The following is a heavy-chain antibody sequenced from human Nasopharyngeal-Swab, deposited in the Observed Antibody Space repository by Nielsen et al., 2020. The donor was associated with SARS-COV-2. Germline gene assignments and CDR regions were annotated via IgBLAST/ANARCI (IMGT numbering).Heavy chain of an antibody. CDR1: GGSISSYY. V-gene: IGHV4-59*08. J-gene: IGHJ4*02. CDR3: ARVITIFGVGPYYFDY. D-gene: IGHD3-3*01. CDR2: IYYSGST. Sequence: SETLSLTCTVPGGSISSYYWSWIRQPPGKGLEWIGYIYYSGSTNYNPSLKSRVTISVDTSKNQFSLKLSSVTAADTAVYYCARVITIFGVGPYYFDYWGQGTLVTVSS.